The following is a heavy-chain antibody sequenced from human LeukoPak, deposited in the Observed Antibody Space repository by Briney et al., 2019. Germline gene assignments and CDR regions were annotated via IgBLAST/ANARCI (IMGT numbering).Heavy chain of an antibody. V-gene: IGHV3-21*01. CDR3: ARPLYGSGSSSFDY. Sequence: GGSLRLSCAASGFTFNHYTMNWVRRAPGKGLEWVSSISSSSTYIYYAGSVKGRFTISRDNAKNSLYLQMNSLRAEDTALYYCARPLYGSGSSSFDYWGQGTLVTVSS. D-gene: IGHD3-10*01. J-gene: IGHJ4*02. CDR2: ISSSSTYI. CDR1: GFTFNHYT.